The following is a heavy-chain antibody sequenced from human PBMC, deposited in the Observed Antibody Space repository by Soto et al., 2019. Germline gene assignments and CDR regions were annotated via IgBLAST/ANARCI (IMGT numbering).Heavy chain of an antibody. D-gene: IGHD3-10*01. CDR3: ARGGSSYYYYMDV. Sequence: QVQLQESGPGLVKPSGTLSLTCAVSSGSISSSNWWSWVRQPPGKGLEWIGEIYHSGSTNYNPSLKSRVTISVVKSKNQFSLKLSSVTAADTAVYYCARGGSSYYYYMDVWGKGTTVTVSS. CDR2: IYHSGST. V-gene: IGHV4-4*02. CDR1: SGSISSSNW. J-gene: IGHJ6*03.